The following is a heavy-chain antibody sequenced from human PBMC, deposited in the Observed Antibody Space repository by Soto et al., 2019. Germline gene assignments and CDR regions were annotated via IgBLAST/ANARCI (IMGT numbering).Heavy chain of an antibody. V-gene: IGHV6-1*01. J-gene: IGHJ4*02. D-gene: IGHD6-19*01. CDR1: GDSVSSYSAA. CDR3: ARAGNRKAIAVAGLDY. CDR2: TYYRSKWYN. Sequence: PSQTLSLTCAISGDSVSSYSAAWYWIRQSPSRGLEWLGRTYYRSKWYNDYAVSVKGRMSINPDTSKNQFSLQLNSVTPEDTAVYYCARAGNRKAIAVAGLDYWGQGTLVTVSS.